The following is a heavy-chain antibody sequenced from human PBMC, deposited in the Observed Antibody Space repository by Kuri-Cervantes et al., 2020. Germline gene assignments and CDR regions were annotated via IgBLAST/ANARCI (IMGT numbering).Heavy chain of an antibody. Sequence: GSLRLSCAVSGGSISSSNWWSWVRQPPGKGLEWIGEIYHSGSTNYNPSLKSRVTISVDTSRDQFSLKLNSVTAADTAVFYCARGSYYYMDVWGKGTTVTVSS. D-gene: IGHD2-15*01. CDR1: GGSISSSNW. CDR3: ARGSYYYMDV. J-gene: IGHJ6*03. V-gene: IGHV4-4*02. CDR2: IYHSGST.